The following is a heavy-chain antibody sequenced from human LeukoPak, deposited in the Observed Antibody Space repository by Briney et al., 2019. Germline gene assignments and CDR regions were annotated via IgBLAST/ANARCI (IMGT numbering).Heavy chain of an antibody. Sequence: GASVKVSCKASGGTFSSYAISWVRQAPGQGLEWMGGIIPIFGTANYAQKFQGRVTITADESTSTAYMELSSLRSEDTAVYYCARARPVFWSGYSYPSIAGAFDIWGQGTMVTVSS. V-gene: IGHV1-69*13. J-gene: IGHJ3*02. D-gene: IGHD3-3*01. CDR2: IIPIFGTA. CDR1: GGTFSSYA. CDR3: ARARPVFWSGYSYPSIAGAFDI.